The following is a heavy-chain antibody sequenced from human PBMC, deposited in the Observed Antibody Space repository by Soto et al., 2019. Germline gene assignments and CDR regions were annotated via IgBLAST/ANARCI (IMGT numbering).Heavy chain of an antibody. Sequence: SETLSLTCAVYGGSISDYYWSWIRQPPGKGLEWIGEIDHSGTTNYNPSLKSRATISVDTSKKQFSLKLSSVTAADTAAYYCAREVYVWDSYRYARDSFDIWGRGTVVTV. CDR1: GGSISDYY. CDR2: IDHSGTT. V-gene: IGHV4-34*01. J-gene: IGHJ3*02. D-gene: IGHD3-16*02. CDR3: AREVYVWDSYRYARDSFDI.